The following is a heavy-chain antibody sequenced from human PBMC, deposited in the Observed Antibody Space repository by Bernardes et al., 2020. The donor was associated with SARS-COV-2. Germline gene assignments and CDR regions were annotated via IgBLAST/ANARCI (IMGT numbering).Heavy chain of an antibody. CDR3: AKGERAARPEAPFDY. CDR1: GFTFSSYA. V-gene: IGHV3-23*01. J-gene: IGHJ4*02. Sequence: GGSLRLSCAASGFTFSSYAMSWVRQAPGKGLEWVSAISGSGGSTYYADSVKGRFTISRDNSKNTLYLQMNSLRAEDTAIYYCAKGERAARPEAPFDYWGQGTLVTVSS. D-gene: IGHD6-6*01. CDR2: ISGSGGST.